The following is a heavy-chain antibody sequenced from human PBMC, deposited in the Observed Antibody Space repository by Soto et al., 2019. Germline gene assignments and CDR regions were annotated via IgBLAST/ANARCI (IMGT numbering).Heavy chain of an antibody. J-gene: IGHJ4*02. V-gene: IGHV2-5*02. D-gene: IGHD5-18*01. CDR3: AHRPRGYSYHFDY. Sequence: QITLKESGPTLVKPTQTLTLTCTFSGFSLTTRGVGVAWICPPPGKALERLAIIDWDDDEGYSPSLKSRLTITKDTSKHQVVITMTNMDPVDTATYYCAHRPRGYSYHFDYWCQGTLVTVSS. CDR1: GFSLTTRGVG. CDR2: IDWDDDE.